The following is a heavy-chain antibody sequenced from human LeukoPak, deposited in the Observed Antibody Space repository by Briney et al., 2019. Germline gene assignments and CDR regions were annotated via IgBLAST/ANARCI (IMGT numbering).Heavy chain of an antibody. CDR3: ARAGGLRIAVAPIDC. CDR1: GFTFSSYA. Sequence: HPGGSLRLSCAASGFTFSSYAMNWVRQAPGKGLEWVSIIYSGGGIFYADSVKGRFTIFRDNSKNTLYLQMSSLRAEDTAVYYCARAGGLRIAVAPIDCWGQGTLVTVSS. J-gene: IGHJ4*02. CDR2: IYSGGGI. V-gene: IGHV3-53*01. D-gene: IGHD6-19*01.